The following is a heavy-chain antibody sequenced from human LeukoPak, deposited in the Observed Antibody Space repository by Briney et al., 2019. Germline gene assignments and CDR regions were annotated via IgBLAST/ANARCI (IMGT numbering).Heavy chain of an antibody. CDR1: GFTFDDSV. CDR3: ARDHPLWFGVPGVMDV. V-gene: IGHV3-20*04. D-gene: IGHD3-10*01. J-gene: IGHJ6*03. CDR2: INWNGGST. Sequence: PGGSLRLSCAASGFTFDDSVMSWVRQAPGKGLEWVSGINWNGGSTGYADSVKGRFTISRDNAKNSLYLQMNSLRAEDTALYYCARDHPLWFGVPGVMDVWGKGTTVTVSS.